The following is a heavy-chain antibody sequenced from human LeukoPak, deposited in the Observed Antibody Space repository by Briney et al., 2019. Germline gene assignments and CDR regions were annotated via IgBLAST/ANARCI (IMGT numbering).Heavy chain of an antibody. CDR3: ARGPSLIVVVPAAISLGYWFDP. J-gene: IGHJ5*02. Sequence: ASVKVSCKASGYTFTSYYMHWVRQAPGQGLEWMGIINPSGGSTGYAQKFQGRVTMTRDTSTSTVYMELSSLRSEDTAVYYCARGPSLIVVVPAAISLGYWFDPWGQGTLVTVSS. D-gene: IGHD2-2*01. V-gene: IGHV1-46*01. CDR1: GYTFTSYY. CDR2: INPSGGST.